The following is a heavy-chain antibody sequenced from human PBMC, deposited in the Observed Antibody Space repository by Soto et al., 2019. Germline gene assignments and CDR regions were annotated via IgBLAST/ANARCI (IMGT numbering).Heavy chain of an antibody. J-gene: IGHJ4*02. CDR3: ARDLNYGHFAY. Sequence: EVQLVESGGGLVQPGGSLRLSCAASGFTFSSYSMNWVRQAPGKGLEWVSYISSSSSTIYYADSVKGRFTISKDNAKNSLYLQMNSLRGEDTAVYDCARDLNYGHFAYWGQGTLVTVSS. V-gene: IGHV3-48*01. D-gene: IGHD4-17*01. CDR1: GFTFSSYS. CDR2: ISSSSSTI.